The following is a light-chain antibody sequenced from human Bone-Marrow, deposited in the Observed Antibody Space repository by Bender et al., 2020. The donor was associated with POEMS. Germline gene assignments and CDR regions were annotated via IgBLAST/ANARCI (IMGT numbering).Light chain of an antibody. CDR3: QSYDNSLGGWV. CDR1: TFNIGDNY. CDR2: GYN. Sequence: QSVLTQPPSASGTPGQRVTISCSGTTFNIGDNYLYWYQQLPGSAPKLLIYGYNNRPSGVPDRFSRSKSGTSASLAITGLQAEDEGDYYCQSYDNSLGGWVFGGGTKLTVL. J-gene: IGLJ3*02. V-gene: IGLV1-40*01.